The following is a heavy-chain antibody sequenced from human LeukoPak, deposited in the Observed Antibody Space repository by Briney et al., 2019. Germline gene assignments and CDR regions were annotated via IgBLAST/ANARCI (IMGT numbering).Heavy chain of an antibody. CDR3: ARVNGWYEAWDYFDY. CDR2: INPNSGGT. D-gene: IGHD6-19*01. J-gene: IGHJ4*02. V-gene: IGHV1-2*04. CDR1: GYTFTGYY. Sequence: GASVKVSCKASGYTFTGYYMHWVRQAPGQGLEWMGWINPNSGGTNYAQKFQGWVTMTRDTSISTAYMELSRLRSDDTAVYYCARVNGWYEAWDYFDYWGQGTLVTVSS.